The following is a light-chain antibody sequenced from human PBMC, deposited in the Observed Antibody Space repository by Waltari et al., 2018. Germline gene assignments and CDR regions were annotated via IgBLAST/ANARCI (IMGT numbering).Light chain of an antibody. J-gene: IGKJ4*01. V-gene: IGKV1-39*01. CDR1: QNINKY. CDR3: QQASRTPLT. CDR2: SAS. Sequence: DIQMTQSPSSLSASVGDRVTITCRASQNINKYLHWYQQKPGKAPKLLIYSASSLQSGVPARFSGGGSVTDFTLTITSLQPGDFATYYCQQASRTPLTFGGGTKVGI.